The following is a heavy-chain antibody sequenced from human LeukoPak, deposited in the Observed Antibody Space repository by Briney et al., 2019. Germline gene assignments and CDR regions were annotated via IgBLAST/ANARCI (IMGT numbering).Heavy chain of an antibody. CDR1: GFTFSSYA. CDR2: ISYDGSNK. V-gene: IGHV3-30-3*01. D-gene: IGHD6-19*01. J-gene: IGHJ4*02. CDR3: AKEIAVAGANYFDY. Sequence: PGGSLRLSCAASGFTFSSYAMHWVRQAPGKGLEWVAVISYDGSNKYYADSVKGRFTISRDNSKNTVYLQMNSLRADDTAVFYCAKEIAVAGANYFDYWGQGTLVTVSS.